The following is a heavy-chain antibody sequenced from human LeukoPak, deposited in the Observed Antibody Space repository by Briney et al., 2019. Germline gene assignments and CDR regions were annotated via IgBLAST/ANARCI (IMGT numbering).Heavy chain of an antibody. CDR3: AKALVEIWFGESRGYFDY. CDR1: GFTFSSYS. CDR2: ISSSSSYI. Sequence: GGSLRLSCAASGFTFSSYSMNWVRQAPGKGLEWVSSISSSSSYIYYADSVKGRFTISRDNAKNSLYLQMNSLRAEDTAVYYCAKALVEIWFGESRGYFDYWGQGTLVTVSS. V-gene: IGHV3-21*01. D-gene: IGHD3-10*01. J-gene: IGHJ4*02.